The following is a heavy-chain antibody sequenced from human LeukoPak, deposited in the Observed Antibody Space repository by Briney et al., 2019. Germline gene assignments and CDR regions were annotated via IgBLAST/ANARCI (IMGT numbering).Heavy chain of an antibody. V-gene: IGHV1-69*01. CDR1: GGTFSSYA. D-gene: IGHD3-16*01. CDR3: AHPPSSDAFYFDY. CDR2: IIPIFGTA. J-gene: IGHJ4*02. Sequence: GASVKVSFKASGGTFSSYAISWVRQAPGQGLEWMGGIIPIFGTANYAQKFQGRVTITADESTSTAYMELSSLGSEDTAVYYCAHPPSSDAFYFDYWGQGTLVTVSS.